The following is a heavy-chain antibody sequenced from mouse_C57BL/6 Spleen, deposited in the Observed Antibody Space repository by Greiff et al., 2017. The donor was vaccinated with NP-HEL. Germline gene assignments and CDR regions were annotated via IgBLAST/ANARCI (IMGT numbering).Heavy chain of an antibody. V-gene: IGHV1-64*01. CDR2: IHPNSGST. CDR1: GYTFTSYW. J-gene: IGHJ3*01. D-gene: IGHD4-1*01. CDR3: ARKGYWDGFAY. Sequence: QVHVKQSGAELVKPGASVKLSCKASGYTFTSYWMHWVKQRPGQGLEWIGMIHPNSGSTNYNEKFKSKATLTVDKSSSTAYMQLSSLTSEDSAVYYCARKGYWDGFAYWGQGTLVTVSA.